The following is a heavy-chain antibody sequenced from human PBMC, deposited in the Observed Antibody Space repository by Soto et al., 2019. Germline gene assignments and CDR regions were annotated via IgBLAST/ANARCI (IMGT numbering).Heavy chain of an antibody. Sequence: SETLSLTCTVSGCSISSYYWSWIRQPPGKGLEWIGYIYYSGSTNYNPSLKSRVTISVDTSKNQFSLKLSSVTAADTAVYYCARVGVWGNIAAPLGAFDIWGQGTMVTVSS. CDR2: IYYSGST. J-gene: IGHJ3*02. D-gene: IGHD6-6*01. CDR1: GCSISSYY. V-gene: IGHV4-59*01. CDR3: ARVGVWGNIAAPLGAFDI.